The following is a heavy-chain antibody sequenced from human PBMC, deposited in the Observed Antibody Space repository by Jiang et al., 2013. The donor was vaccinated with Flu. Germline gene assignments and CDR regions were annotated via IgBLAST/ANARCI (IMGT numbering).Heavy chain of an antibody. J-gene: IGHJ4*02. CDR2: TYYRAKWYT. D-gene: IGHD4-23*01. Sequence: QTLSLTCGISGDSVSSSSGSWNWIRQSPSRGLEWLGRTYYRAKWYTDYAGSAQSRIIINPDTSKNQFSLQLNSVTHEDPAVYFCARETTEVTSVLDYWGQGTLVTVSS. CDR3: ARETTEVTSVLDY. CDR1: GDSVSSSSGS. V-gene: IGHV6-1*01.